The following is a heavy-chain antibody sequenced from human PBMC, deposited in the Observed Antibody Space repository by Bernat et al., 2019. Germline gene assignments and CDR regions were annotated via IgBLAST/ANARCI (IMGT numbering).Heavy chain of an antibody. D-gene: IGHD2-21*02. CDR1: GFTFSNYA. V-gene: IGHV3-23*01. J-gene: IGHJ4*02. CDR3: AKDRRVVTGVGRQNFDH. CDR2: ISGSGDST. Sequence: EVQLLESGGGLVQPGGSLRLSCAASGFTFSNYAMSWVRQAPGKGLEWVSTISGSGDSTYYADSVKGRFTISRDNSKNTLFLQMNSLRAEDTALYYCAKDRRVVTGVGRQNFDHRGQGSLVTVSS.